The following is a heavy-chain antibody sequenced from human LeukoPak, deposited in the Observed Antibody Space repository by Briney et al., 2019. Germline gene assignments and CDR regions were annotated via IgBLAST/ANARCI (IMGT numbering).Heavy chain of an antibody. V-gene: IGHV3-33*01. Sequence: PGGSLRLSCAASGFTFSSYGMHWVRQAPGKGLEWVAVIWYDGSNKYYADSVKGRFTIPRDNSKNTLYLQMNSLRAEDTAVYYCASTRAGSSAFDIWGQGAMVTVSS. CDR1: GFTFSSYG. CDR3: ASTRAGSSAFDI. CDR2: IWYDGSNK. J-gene: IGHJ3*02.